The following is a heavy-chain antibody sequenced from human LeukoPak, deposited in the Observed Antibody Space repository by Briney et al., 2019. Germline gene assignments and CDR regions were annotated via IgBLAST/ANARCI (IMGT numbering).Heavy chain of an antibody. CDR1: GFPFGDFT. V-gene: IGHV3-49*03. CDR2: IRSKVYGGAP. J-gene: IGHJ4*02. D-gene: IGHD6-19*01. CDR3: ARGSGRYVMVDW. Sequence: GGSLRLSCSASGFPFGDFTMSWFRQSPGQGLEWVGFIRSKVYGGAPEHAASVAARFTIPSDDSTSIAYLQMNSVQAEDTAVYYCARGSGRYVMVDWWGQGTLVTVSS.